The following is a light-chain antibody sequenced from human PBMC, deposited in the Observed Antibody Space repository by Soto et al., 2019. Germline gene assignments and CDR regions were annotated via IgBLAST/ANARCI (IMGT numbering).Light chain of an antibody. Sequence: DIQMTQSPSSLSASVGDRVTITCRASQGISNYLPLYQKKPGKVPKLLIYAASTLQSGVPSRFSGSGSGTDFTLTISSLQPEDVATYYCQEYNSAPALTFGGVTKVEIK. CDR1: QGISNY. V-gene: IGKV1-27*01. J-gene: IGKJ4*01. CDR3: QEYNSAPALT. CDR2: AAS.